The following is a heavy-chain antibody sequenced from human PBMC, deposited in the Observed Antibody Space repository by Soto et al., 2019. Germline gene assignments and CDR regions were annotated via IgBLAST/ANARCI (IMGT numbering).Heavy chain of an antibody. Sequence: PGGSLRLSCAASGFTFSSYAMSWVRQAPGKGLEWVSAISGSGGSTYYADSVKGRFTISRDNSKNTLYLQMNSLRAEDTAVYYCAKDRVVPAAMLAIAFDIWGQGTMVTVSS. CDR3: AKDRVVPAAMLAIAFDI. CDR2: ISGSGGST. V-gene: IGHV3-23*01. J-gene: IGHJ3*02. D-gene: IGHD2-2*01. CDR1: GFTFSSYA.